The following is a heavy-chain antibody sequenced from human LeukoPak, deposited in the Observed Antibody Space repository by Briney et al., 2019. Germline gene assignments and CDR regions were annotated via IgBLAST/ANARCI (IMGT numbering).Heavy chain of an antibody. CDR2: INSNGDST. CDR3: VKSGYSTSSDVDY. J-gene: IGHJ4*02. V-gene: IGHV3-64D*09. Sequence: GGSLRLSCSVSGFTFSAHAMHWVRQPPGKGLEFLSSINSNGDSTYHADSVKGRFTISRDNSRSTLYLQMRSLRPEDTAVYYCVKSGYSTSSDVDYWGQGILVTVSS. D-gene: IGHD6-6*01. CDR1: GFTFSAHA.